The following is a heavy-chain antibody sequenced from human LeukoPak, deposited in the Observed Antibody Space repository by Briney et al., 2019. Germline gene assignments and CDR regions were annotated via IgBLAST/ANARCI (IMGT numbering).Heavy chain of an antibody. D-gene: IGHD6-25*01. V-gene: IGHV3-23*01. CDR3: VKAESRGYYYYYGMDV. J-gene: IGHJ6*02. Sequence: GGSLRLSCAASGFTFSNYAMSWVRQAPGKGLKWVSIISGSGGSTHYADSVKGRITISRDSSKNTLYLQMNSLRAEDTAVYYCVKAESRGYYYYYGMDVWGQGTTVTVSS. CDR1: GFTFSNYA. CDR2: ISGSGGST.